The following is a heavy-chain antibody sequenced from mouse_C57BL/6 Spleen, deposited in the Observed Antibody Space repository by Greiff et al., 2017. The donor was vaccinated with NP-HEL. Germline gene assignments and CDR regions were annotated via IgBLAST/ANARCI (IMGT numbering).Heavy chain of an antibody. V-gene: IGHV1-81*01. CDR3: AGGITTVVATRYFDV. Sequence: QVQLKESGAELARPGASVKLSCKASGYTFTSYGISWVKQRTGQGLEWIGEIYPRSGNTYYNEKFKGKATLTADKSSSTAYMELRSLTSEDSAVYFCAGGITTVVATRYFDVWGTGTTVTVSS. CDR1: GYTFTSYG. D-gene: IGHD1-1*01. J-gene: IGHJ1*03. CDR2: IYPRSGNT.